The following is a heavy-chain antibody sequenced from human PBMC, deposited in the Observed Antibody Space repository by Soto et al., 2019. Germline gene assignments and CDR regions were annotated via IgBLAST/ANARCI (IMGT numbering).Heavy chain of an antibody. V-gene: IGHV3-23*01. CDR2: IDGSGGTT. Sequence: GGSRRLSCAASGFPFSSSGMTWGRQGPGKGLDWVSTIDGSGGTTYYAASVKGRFTISRDNSMNTVYLQMNSLRADDTALYYCAKNSGWFKTWGQGALVTVSS. CDR1: GFPFSSSG. CDR3: AKNSGWFKT. J-gene: IGHJ5*02. D-gene: IGHD3-10*01.